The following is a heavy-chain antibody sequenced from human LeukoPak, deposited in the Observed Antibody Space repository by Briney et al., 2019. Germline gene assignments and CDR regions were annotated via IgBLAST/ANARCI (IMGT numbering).Heavy chain of an antibody. CDR2: INPNSGGT. CDR3: ARDPGNSIVLLPRGDS. Sequence: GASVKVSCKASGYTFTGYYIHWVRQAPGQGLEWMGWINPNSGGTNYAQKFQGRVSMARDSSISTAYMELSRLRSDDTAVYYCARDPGNSIVLLPRGDSWGQGTLVTVSS. D-gene: IGHD2/OR15-2a*01. V-gene: IGHV1-2*02. CDR1: GYTFTGYY. J-gene: IGHJ5*01.